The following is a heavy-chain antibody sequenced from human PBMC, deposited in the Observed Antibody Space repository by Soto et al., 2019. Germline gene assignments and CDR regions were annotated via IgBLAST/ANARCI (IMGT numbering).Heavy chain of an antibody. CDR1: GDSIASSYW. V-gene: IGHV4-4*02. CDR3: ARAQFYSGSGRYNNLMFDP. CDR2: IYHSGTT. Sequence: SETLSLTCVVSGDSIASSYWWSWVRQPPGKGLEWIGEIYHSGTTNYNPSLKSRVTILQDRSNNQFSLTLNSVTAADTAVYYCARAQFYSGSGRYNNLMFDPWGQGIQVTVSS. J-gene: IGHJ5*02. D-gene: IGHD3-10*01.